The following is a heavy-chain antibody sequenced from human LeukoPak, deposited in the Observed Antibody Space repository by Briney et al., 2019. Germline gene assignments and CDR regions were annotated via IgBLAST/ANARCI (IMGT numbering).Heavy chain of an antibody. CDR3: AREEGIVVVVARSTAFDI. Sequence: GASVKVSCKASGYTFTGYFMHWVRQAPGQGLEWMGWINPNSGGTNYAQKFQGRVTLTRDTSISTAYMELSRLRSDDTAVYYCAREEGIVVVVARSTAFDIWGQGTMVTV. D-gene: IGHD2-15*01. CDR1: GYTFTGYF. CDR2: INPNSGGT. V-gene: IGHV1-2*02. J-gene: IGHJ3*02.